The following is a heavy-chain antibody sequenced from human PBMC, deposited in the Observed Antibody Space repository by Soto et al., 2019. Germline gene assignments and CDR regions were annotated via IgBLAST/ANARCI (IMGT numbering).Heavy chain of an antibody. J-gene: IGHJ5*02. CDR1: GFTFNNAW. Sequence: VQLVESGGGLVKPGGSLILSCAASGFTFNNAWMSWVRQAPGKGLEWVGRVKSKTEGGTVDYAAPVKGRFSISRDDSTNTLYVQMNSLKTEDTAVYYCAAMSGHSSFWFDHWGQGTLVTVSS. D-gene: IGHD3-22*01. V-gene: IGHV3-15*01. CDR3: AAMSGHSSFWFDH. CDR2: VKSKTEGGTV.